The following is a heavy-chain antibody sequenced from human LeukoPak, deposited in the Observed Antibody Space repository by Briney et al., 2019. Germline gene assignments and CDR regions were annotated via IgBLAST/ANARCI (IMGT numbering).Heavy chain of an antibody. CDR1: GFTFSSYS. Sequence: GGSLRLSCAASGFTFSSYSMNWVRQAPGKGLEWVSSISSSSRYIYYADSVKGRFTISRDNSKNTLYLQMNSLRAEDTAVYYCASQVVNHLYYFDYWGQGTLVTVSS. V-gene: IGHV3-21*04. CDR2: ISSSSRYI. J-gene: IGHJ4*02. D-gene: IGHD3-22*01. CDR3: ASQVVNHLYYFDY.